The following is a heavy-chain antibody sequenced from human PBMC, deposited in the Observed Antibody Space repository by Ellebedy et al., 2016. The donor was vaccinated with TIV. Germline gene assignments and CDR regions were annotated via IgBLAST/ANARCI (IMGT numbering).Heavy chain of an antibody. CDR3: ARGVDMVDYFDY. CDR2: ISTSGGTI. D-gene: IGHD5-12*01. Sequence: PGGSLRLSCAASAFTFSDYYMTWIRQAPGKGLEWISFISTSGGTIYYADSVRGRFTISRDDAKNSLYLQMNSLRAEDTAVYYCARGVDMVDYFDYWGQGTLVTVSS. V-gene: IGHV3-11*01. J-gene: IGHJ4*02. CDR1: AFTFSDYY.